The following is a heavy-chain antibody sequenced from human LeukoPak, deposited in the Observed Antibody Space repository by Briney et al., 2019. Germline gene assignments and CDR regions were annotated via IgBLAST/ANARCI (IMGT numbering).Heavy chain of an antibody. J-gene: IGHJ6*03. CDR1: GGSISSSSYY. CDR2: THYSGST. CDR3: SSNSDDHHYYYMDV. Sequence: SETLSLTCTVSGGSISSSSYYWGWIRQPPGKGLEWIGTTHYSGSTYYNPSLKSRVTISVDTSRNQFSLKLSSVAAADTAVYYCSSNSDDHHYYYMDVWGKGTTVTVSS. V-gene: IGHV4-39*01. D-gene: IGHD2-2*01.